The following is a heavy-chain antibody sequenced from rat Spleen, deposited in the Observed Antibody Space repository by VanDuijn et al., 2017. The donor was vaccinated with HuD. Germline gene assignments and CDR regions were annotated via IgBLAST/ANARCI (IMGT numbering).Heavy chain of an antibody. J-gene: IGHJ2*01. CDR2: MRYDGDT. CDR1: GFSLTRYH. V-gene: IGHV2S1*01. D-gene: IGHD1-1*01. Sequence: QVQLKESGPGLVQPSQTLSLTCTVSGFSLTRYHVSWVRQPPGKGLEWMGRMRYDGDTYYNSALKSRLSISRDTSKSQVFLKMNSLQTEDTAIYFCTRDPITTRDYFDYWGQGVMVTVSS. CDR3: TRDPITTRDYFDY.